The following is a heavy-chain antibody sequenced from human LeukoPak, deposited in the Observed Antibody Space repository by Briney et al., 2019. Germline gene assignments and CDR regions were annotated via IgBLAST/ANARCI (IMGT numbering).Heavy chain of an antibody. CDR1: GYTFTSYG. D-gene: IGHD6-13*01. J-gene: IGHJ6*02. Sequence: ASVKVSCKASGYTFTSYGISWVRQATGQGLEWMGWISAYNGSINYAQKLQGRVTMTTDTSTSTAYMELRSLRSDDTSVYYCARVYSYSPSYGMDVWGQGTTVTDSS. CDR2: ISAYNGSI. CDR3: ARVYSYSPSYGMDV. V-gene: IGHV1-18*01.